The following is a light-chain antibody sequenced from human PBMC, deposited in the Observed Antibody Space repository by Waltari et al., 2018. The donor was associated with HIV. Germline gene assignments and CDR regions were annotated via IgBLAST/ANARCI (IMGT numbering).Light chain of an antibody. J-gene: IGKJ1*01. CDR2: GAS. CDR3: QQYNNWTWT. CDR1: QSVSSN. Sequence: IVMTQSPATLSVSPGERATLSFRASQSVSSNLAWYQQKPGQAPRLLIYGASTRATGIPARFSGSGSGTEFTLTISSLQSEDFAVYYCQQYNNWTWTFGQGTKVEIK. V-gene: IGKV3-15*01.